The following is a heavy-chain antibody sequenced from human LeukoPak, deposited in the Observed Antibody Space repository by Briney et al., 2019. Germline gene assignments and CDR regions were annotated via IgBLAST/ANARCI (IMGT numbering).Heavy chain of an antibody. CDR2: MNPNSGNT. CDR1: GGTFSSYA. Sequence: ASVKVSCKASGGTFSSYAISWVRQATGQGLEWMGWMNPNSGNTGYAQKFQGRVTMTRNTSISTAYMELSSLRSEDTAVYYCARGVGTLGYCSSTSCYSFSVGWFDPWGQGTLVTVSS. V-gene: IGHV1-8*02. CDR3: ARGVGTLGYCSSTSCYSFSVGWFDP. D-gene: IGHD2-2*01. J-gene: IGHJ5*02.